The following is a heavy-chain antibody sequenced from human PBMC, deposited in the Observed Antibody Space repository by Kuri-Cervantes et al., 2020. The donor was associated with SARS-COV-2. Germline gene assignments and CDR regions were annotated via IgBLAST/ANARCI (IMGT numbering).Heavy chain of an antibody. V-gene: IGHV3-48*04. CDR2: ISSSGCTI. J-gene: IGHJ4*02. Sequence: GESLKISCAASGFTFSSYAMSWVRQAPGKGLEWVSYISSSGCTIYYADSVKGRFTISRDNAKNSLYLQMNSLRAEDTAVYYCASGSGSYYGGDYWGQGTLVTVSS. CDR3: ASGSGSYYGGDY. CDR1: GFTFSSYA. D-gene: IGHD1-26*01.